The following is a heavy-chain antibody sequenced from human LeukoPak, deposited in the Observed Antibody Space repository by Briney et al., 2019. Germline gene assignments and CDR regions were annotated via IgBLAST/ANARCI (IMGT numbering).Heavy chain of an antibody. V-gene: IGHV3-23*01. J-gene: IGHJ4*02. Sequence: GGSLRLSCAASGFTFSSYVINWVRQAPGKGLEWVSAISASGGSTYYADSVKGRFTISRDNSKNTLYLQMNSLRAEDTAVYHCAKDRCSGGSCYFDYWGQGTLITVSS. CDR1: GFTFSSYV. CDR2: ISASGGST. CDR3: AKDRCSGGSCYFDY. D-gene: IGHD2-15*01.